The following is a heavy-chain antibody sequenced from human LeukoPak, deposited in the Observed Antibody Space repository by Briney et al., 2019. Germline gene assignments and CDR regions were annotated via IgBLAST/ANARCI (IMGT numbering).Heavy chain of an antibody. CDR3: ARGAHYYGSGSYNNY. V-gene: IGHV3-7*04. D-gene: IGHD3-10*01. CDR2: IKQDGSEK. J-gene: IGHJ4*02. Sequence: AGSLRLSCAASGFTFSSYWMSWVRQAPGKGLEWVATIKQDGSEKYYVYSVKGRLTISRDNAKNSLYLQMNSLRAQDTAVYFCARGAHYYGSGSYNNYWGQGTLVTVSS. CDR1: GFTFSSYW.